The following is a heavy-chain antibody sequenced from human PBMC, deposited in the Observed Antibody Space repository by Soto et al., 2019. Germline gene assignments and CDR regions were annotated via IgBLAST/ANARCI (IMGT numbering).Heavy chain of an antibody. J-gene: IGHJ4*02. CDR1: GFTFSDYY. D-gene: IGHD5-12*01. Sequence: QVQLVESGGGLVKPGGCLRLSCAASGFTFSDYYMSWIRQAPGKGLEWVSYISSSGSDTNYADSVKGRFTVSRDNAKKSLYLQMNSLSAEDTAVYYCARSLRGYSGYSGYWGQGTLVTVSS. V-gene: IGHV3-11*05. CDR2: ISSSGSDT. CDR3: ARSLRGYSGYSGY.